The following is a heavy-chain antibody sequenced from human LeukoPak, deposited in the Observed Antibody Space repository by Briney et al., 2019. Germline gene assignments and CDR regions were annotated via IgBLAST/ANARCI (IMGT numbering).Heavy chain of an antibody. D-gene: IGHD3-16*01. CDR2: IYYSGST. Sequence: PSQTLSHTCTVSGGSISSGGYYWSWIRQHPGKGLEWIGYIYYSGSTYYNPSLKSRVTISVDTSKNQFSLKLSSVTAADTAVYYCARGQGGWFDPWGQGTLVTVSS. V-gene: IGHV4-31*03. CDR3: ARGQGGWFDP. J-gene: IGHJ5*02. CDR1: GGSISSGGYY.